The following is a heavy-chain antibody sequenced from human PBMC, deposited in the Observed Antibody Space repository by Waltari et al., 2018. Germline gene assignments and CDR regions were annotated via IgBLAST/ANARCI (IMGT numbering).Heavy chain of an antibody. CDR3: ARDNGMGVTIPMPFYYGMDV. CDR2: INTVNGDT. Sequence: QVQFVQSGAEVKKPGASVKVSCKVSGDMFTRHSMHWVRQAPGQWLEWMGWINTVNGDTNDSQKFMSRVTITRDTSASIAYMELSSLTSEDTALYYCARDNGMGVTIPMPFYYGMDVWGQGTTVTVSS. D-gene: IGHD2-2*01. CDR1: GDMFTRHS. V-gene: IGHV1-3*04. J-gene: IGHJ6*01.